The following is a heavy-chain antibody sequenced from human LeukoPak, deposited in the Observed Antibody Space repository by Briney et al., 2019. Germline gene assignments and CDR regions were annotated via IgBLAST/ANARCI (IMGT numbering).Heavy chain of an antibody. Sequence: GGSLRLSCAASGFTFSSYALHWVRQAPNKGLERVAIVSYDGSIKYYADSVKGRFTISRDNSKNTLYLQMNSLRVEDTALYYCARDHYASGPYYFDYWGQGTLVTVSS. J-gene: IGHJ4*02. V-gene: IGHV3-30-3*01. CDR3: ARDHYASGPYYFDY. D-gene: IGHD6-19*01. CDR1: GFTFSSYA. CDR2: VSYDGSIK.